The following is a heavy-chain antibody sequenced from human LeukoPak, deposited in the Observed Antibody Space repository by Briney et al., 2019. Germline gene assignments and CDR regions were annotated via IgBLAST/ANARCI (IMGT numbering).Heavy chain of an antibody. Sequence: PGGSLRLSCAGSGFSFSSHSMNWVRQAPGKGLEWVSHISGSSTIHYADSVKGRFTISRDNAKNSLYLQMNSQRVEDTAVYYCTRDSSDGGGYSEPDYWGQGTLVNVSS. J-gene: IGHJ4*02. CDR3: TRDSSDGGGYSEPDY. CDR2: ISGSSTI. D-gene: IGHD3-22*01. CDR1: GFSFSSHS. V-gene: IGHV3-48*04.